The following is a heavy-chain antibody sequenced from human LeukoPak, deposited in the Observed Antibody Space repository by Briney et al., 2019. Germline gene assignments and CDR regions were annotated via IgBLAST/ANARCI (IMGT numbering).Heavy chain of an antibody. J-gene: IGHJ4*02. Sequence: APVKVSCKVSGYTLTELSMHWVRQAPGKGLEWMGGFDPEDGETIYAQKFQGRVTITADESTSTAYMELSSLRSEDTAVYYCASRTEYSSSWCFDYWGQGTLVTVSS. CDR1: GYTLTELS. V-gene: IGHV1-24*01. CDR3: ASRTEYSSSWCFDY. D-gene: IGHD6-6*01. CDR2: FDPEDGET.